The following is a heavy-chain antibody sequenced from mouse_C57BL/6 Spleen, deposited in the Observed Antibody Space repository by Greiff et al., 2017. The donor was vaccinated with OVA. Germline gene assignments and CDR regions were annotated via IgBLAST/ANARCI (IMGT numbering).Heavy chain of an antibody. D-gene: IGHD4-1*01. CDR1: GYTFTSYG. CDR3: AREGVGTGEYYFDY. J-gene: IGHJ2*01. CDR2: IYPRSGNT. Sequence: QVQLQQSGAELARPGASVKLSCKASGYTFTSYGISWVKQRTGQGLEWIGEIYPRSGNTYYNEKFKGKATLTADKSSSTAYMELRSLTSEDSAVYFCAREGVGTGEYYFDYWGQGTTLTVSS. V-gene: IGHV1-81*01.